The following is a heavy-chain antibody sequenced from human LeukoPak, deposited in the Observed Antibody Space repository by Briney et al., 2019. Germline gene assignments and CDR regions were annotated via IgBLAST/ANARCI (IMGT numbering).Heavy chain of an antibody. CDR2: INVGNGDT. CDR3: ATSEEGR. D-gene: IGHD2-15*01. CDR1: GHNFINYG. V-gene: IGHV1-3*01. Sequence: GASVKVSCKATGHNFINYGIHWVRQGPGQRLEWVGWINVGNGDTKYSQRVQGRVTITRDTSASTAYMELSRLRSEDTAIYYCATSEEGRWGQGTLVTVSS. J-gene: IGHJ4*02.